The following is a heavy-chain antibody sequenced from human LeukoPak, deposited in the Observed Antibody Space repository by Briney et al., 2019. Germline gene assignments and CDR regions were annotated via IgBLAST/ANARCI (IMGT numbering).Heavy chain of an antibody. Sequence: PGGSLTLSCAAYRFTFSTNWMHLFRQAPAVGLVWVPRIANEGSYTSDADSVKGRFTISRDNANTTIYLQMTNLRPDDTAVYYCAREIFGSGSYPDFWGQGTLVTVSS. D-gene: IGHD3-10*01. J-gene: IGHJ4*02. CDR1: RFTFSTNW. V-gene: IGHV3-74*01. CDR3: AREIFGSGSYPDF. CDR2: IANEGSYT.